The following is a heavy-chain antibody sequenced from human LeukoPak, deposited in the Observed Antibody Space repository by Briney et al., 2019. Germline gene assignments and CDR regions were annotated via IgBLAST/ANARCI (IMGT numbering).Heavy chain of an antibody. CDR1: GLTFSGYA. Sequence: GGSLRLSCVASGLTFSGYAMSWVRQAPGKGLEWVSSISAGATNTYYAGSVKGRFTISRDNSKNTLYLQMNSLRAEDTAIYYCGKGKAVVGAAGPDYWGQGTLVTVSS. CDR2: ISAGATNT. D-gene: IGHD2-15*01. J-gene: IGHJ4*02. CDR3: GKGKAVVGAAGPDY. V-gene: IGHV3-23*01.